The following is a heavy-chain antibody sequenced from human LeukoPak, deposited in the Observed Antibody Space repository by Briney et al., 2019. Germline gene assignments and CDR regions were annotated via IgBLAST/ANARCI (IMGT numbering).Heavy chain of an antibody. CDR2: INHSGST. D-gene: IGHD6-13*01. CDR3: ARGLYSSSWLDR. V-gene: IGHV4-34*01. CDR1: GGSFSGYY. Sequence: ASETLSLTCAVYGGSFSGYYWSWIRQPPGKGLEWIGEINHSGSTNYNPSLKSRVTISVDTSKNQFSLKLSSVTAADTAVYYCARGLYSSSWLDRWGQGTLVTVSS. J-gene: IGHJ5*02.